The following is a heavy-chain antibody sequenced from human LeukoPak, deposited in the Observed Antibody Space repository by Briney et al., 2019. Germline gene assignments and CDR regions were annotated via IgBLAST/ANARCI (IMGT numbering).Heavy chain of an antibody. CDR1: GGSFSGYY. Sequence: SETLSLTCAVYGGSFSGYYWSWIRQPPGKGLEWIGEINHSGSTNYNPSLKSRVTISVDTSKNQFSLKLSSVTAAGTAVYYCARVRGWHFDYWGQGTLVTVSS. J-gene: IGHJ4*02. V-gene: IGHV4-34*09. CDR3: ARVRGWHFDY. CDR2: INHSGST. D-gene: IGHD1-26*01.